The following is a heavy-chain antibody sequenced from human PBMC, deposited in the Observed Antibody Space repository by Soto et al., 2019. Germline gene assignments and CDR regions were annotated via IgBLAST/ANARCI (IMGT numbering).Heavy chain of an antibody. CDR2: INHRGST. J-gene: IGHJ6*02. Sequence: PSETLSLTCAVYGGSFSDYYWSWIRQPPGKGLEWIGEINHRGSTNYNPSLKSRVILSVDTSKNQVSLNLASVTAADTAVYYCATQGFGTLHGLVDVWGQGTTVTVSS. D-gene: IGHD1-7*01. CDR3: ATQGFGTLHGLVDV. CDR1: GGSFSDYY. V-gene: IGHV4-34*01.